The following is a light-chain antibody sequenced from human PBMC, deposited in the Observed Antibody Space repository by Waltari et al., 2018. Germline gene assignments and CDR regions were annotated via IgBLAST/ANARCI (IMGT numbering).Light chain of an antibody. J-gene: IGKJ2*01. CDR2: GAS. Sequence: EVVMTQSPATLSVSPGERATLSCRASQNVNSNLAWYQQKPGQAPRRLIYGASSTAPGIPARFRGSGSGTDFTLTISSRQSEDFAVYYCHQYNNWPPYTFGQGTKLEIK. CDR3: HQYNNWPPYT. CDR1: QNVNSN. V-gene: IGKV3-15*01.